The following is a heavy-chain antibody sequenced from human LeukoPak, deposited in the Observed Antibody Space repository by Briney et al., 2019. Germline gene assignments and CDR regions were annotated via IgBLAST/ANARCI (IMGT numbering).Heavy chain of an antibody. CDR1: GFTFTNYY. J-gene: IGHJ3*02. CDR3: AREISYYGSGSYYNQHDAFDI. D-gene: IGHD3-10*01. Sequence: SVKVSCKASGFTFTNYYMHWVRPAPGQGLEWMGGIIPIFGTANYAQKFQGRVTITADEYTSTAYMELSSLRSEDTAVYYCAREISYYGSGSYYNQHDAFDIWGQGTMVTVSS. CDR2: IIPIFGTA. V-gene: IGHV1-69*13.